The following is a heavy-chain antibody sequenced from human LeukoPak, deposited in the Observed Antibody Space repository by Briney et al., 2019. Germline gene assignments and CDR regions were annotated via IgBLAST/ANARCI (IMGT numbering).Heavy chain of an antibody. D-gene: IGHD1-1*01. J-gene: IGHJ4*02. V-gene: IGHV4-4*07. CDR3: VRNWDY. CDR1: GDFIINRY. CDR2: ISTRGNT. Sequence: PSETLSLTCSVSGDFIINRYWSWVRQSAGKGLEWIGRISTRGNTNYNPSLKSRVTMSVDTSNKHFSLKLTSVTAADTAVYYCVRNWDYWGQGTLVTVSS.